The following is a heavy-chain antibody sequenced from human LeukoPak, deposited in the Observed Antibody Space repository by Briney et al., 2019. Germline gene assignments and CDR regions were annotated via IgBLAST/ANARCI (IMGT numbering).Heavy chain of an antibody. CDR2: IYPGDSDT. V-gene: IGHV5-51*01. J-gene: IGHJ3*02. Sequence: HGASLKISCKGSGYSFTNYWIGWVRPLPGKGLEWMGIIYPGDSDTKYSPSFQGQVTISADKSITIASLQWSSLKASDTAMYYCARRNSTGFNDAFDIWGQGTMVTASS. CDR1: GYSFTNYW. D-gene: IGHD4-11*01. CDR3: ARRNSTGFNDAFDI.